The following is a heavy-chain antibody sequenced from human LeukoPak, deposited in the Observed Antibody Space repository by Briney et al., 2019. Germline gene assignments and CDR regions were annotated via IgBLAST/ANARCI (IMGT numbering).Heavy chain of an antibody. Sequence: SETLSFTCAVYGGSFSGYYWSWIRQPPGKGLEWIGEINHSGSTNYNPSLKSRVTMSVDTSKNQFSLKLSSVTAADTAVYYCARVQPSFGHFPDYWGQGTLVTVSS. D-gene: IGHD3-10*01. V-gene: IGHV4-34*01. CDR1: GGSFSGYY. J-gene: IGHJ4*02. CDR3: ARVQPSFGHFPDY. CDR2: INHSGST.